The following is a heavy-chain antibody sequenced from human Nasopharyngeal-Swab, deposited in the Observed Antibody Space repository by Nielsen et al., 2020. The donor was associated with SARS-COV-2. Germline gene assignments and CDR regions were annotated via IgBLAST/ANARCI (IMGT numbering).Heavy chain of an antibody. CDR2: IYHSGST. J-gene: IGHJ6*03. Sequence: WIRQPPGKRLEWIGEIYHSGSTNYNPSLKSRVTISVDTSKNQFSLKLSSVTAADTAVYYCARVGTYYYDSSGHLNYYYYYYMDAWGKGTTVTVSS. CDR3: ARVGTYYYDSSGHLNYYYYYYMDA. V-gene: IGHV4-34*13. D-gene: IGHD3-22*01.